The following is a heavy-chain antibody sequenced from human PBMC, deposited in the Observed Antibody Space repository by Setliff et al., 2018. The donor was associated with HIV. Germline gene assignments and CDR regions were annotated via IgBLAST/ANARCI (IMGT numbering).Heavy chain of an antibody. V-gene: IGHV5-51*01. D-gene: IGHD6-13*01. CDR1: GYTFTSHW. Sequence: PGESLKISCKGAGYTFTSHWIAWVRQMPGKGLEWMGIIHPSDSDTRYSPSFQGQVTISADKSNSTAYLQWRSLKASDTAKYYCARIMYSSSWYGYYYYNYMDVWGKGTTVTVSS. CDR2: IHPSDSDT. J-gene: IGHJ6*03. CDR3: ARIMYSSSWYGYYYYNYMDV.